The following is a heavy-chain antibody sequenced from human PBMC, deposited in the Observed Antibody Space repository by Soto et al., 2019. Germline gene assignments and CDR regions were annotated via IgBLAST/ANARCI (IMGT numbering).Heavy chain of an antibody. CDR2: ISQIGTTT. Sequence: DVQLVESGGGLVQPGESLRLSCAVSGFTFSAYSMNWFRQAPGQGLEWLSFISQIGTTTYYADSVKGRFIISRDDGKNSLYLQMNNLRVEDTAVYYCARDHGWAFDYWGRGTLVTVSS. J-gene: IGHJ4*02. CDR3: ARDHGWAFDY. V-gene: IGHV3-48*01. D-gene: IGHD6-19*01. CDR1: GFTFSAYS.